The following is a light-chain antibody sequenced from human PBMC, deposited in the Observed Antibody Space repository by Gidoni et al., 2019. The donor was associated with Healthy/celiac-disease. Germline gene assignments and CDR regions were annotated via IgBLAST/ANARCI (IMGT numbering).Light chain of an antibody. Sequence: ELVLTQSPATLSLSPGDRATLSCRASQSVSSYLAWYQQKPGQAPMLLIYEASNRATGIPARFSGSGSGTDFTLTISSLEPEDFAVYYWQQRSNWPQTFGGGTKVEIK. V-gene: IGKV3-11*01. CDR2: EAS. CDR1: QSVSSY. CDR3: QQRSNWPQT. J-gene: IGKJ4*01.